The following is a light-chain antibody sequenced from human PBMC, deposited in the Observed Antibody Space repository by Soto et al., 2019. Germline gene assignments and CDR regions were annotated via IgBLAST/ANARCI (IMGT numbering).Light chain of an antibody. J-gene: IGKJ2*01. CDR3: QQSYSSPQMYT. CDR2: AAS. CDR1: QTISSS. Sequence: DLQMTQSPSSLSASVGDRVTITCRASQTISSSLNWYQQKPGKAPDLLIYAASNLKSGVPSRFSGSGSGSDFTLTISSLQPEDFATYYCQQSYSSPQMYTFGQGTRLEIK. V-gene: IGKV1-39*01.